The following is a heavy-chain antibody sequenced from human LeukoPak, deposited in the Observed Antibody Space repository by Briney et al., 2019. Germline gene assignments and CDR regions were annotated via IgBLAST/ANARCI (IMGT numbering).Heavy chain of an antibody. CDR1: GFTFSSYG. CDR2: IRNDGNNK. V-gene: IGHV3-30*02. D-gene: IGHD3-22*01. CDR3: AKDRYFYDSSGYLDY. J-gene: IGHJ4*02. Sequence: GGSLRLSCTASGFTFSSYGMHWVRQAPGKGLEWVTFIRNDGNNKYYTDSVKGRFTISRDNSKNTLYLQMNSLRAEDTAVYYCAKDRYFYDSSGYLDYWGQGTLVTVSS.